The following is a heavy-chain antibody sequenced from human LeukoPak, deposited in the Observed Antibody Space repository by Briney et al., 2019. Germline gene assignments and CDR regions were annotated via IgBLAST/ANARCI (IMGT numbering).Heavy chain of an antibody. J-gene: IGHJ4*02. CDR1: GGSFSGYY. V-gene: IGHV4-34*01. D-gene: IGHD3-22*01. CDR3: ARGPPTDYYDSSGFYYVFDY. Sequence: SETLSLTCAVSGGSFSGYYWSWLRQPPGRGLEWIGEINHSGSTNYNPSLKSRVTISVDTSKNQFSLKLSSVTAADTAVYFCARGPPTDYYDSSGFYYVFDYWGQGTLVTVSS. CDR2: INHSGST.